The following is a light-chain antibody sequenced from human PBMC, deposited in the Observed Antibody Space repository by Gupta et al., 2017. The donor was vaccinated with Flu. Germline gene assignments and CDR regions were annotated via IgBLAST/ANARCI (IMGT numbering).Light chain of an antibody. CDR2: AAS. CDR1: QDIRKD. Sequence: DIQMTQSPSSVSASVGDRVTITCRASQDIRKDLAWFQQKPGQAPKRLIYAASSLQSGVPSRFRGSGFGTEFTLTITSLQSEDFAAYYCRQHKTYPLTFGGGTKVEI. J-gene: IGKJ4*01. CDR3: RQHKTYPLT. V-gene: IGKV1-17*01.